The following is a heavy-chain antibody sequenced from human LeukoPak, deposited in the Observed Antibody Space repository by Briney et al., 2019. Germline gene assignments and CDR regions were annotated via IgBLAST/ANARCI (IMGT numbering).Heavy chain of an antibody. D-gene: IGHD3-3*01. Sequence: PSETLSLTCTVSGYSIRSGDYWGWIRQPPGKGLEWIGNIYHSGSTYYNPSLKSRVIISVDTSKNHFSLKLSSVTAADTAVYYCARAPNYDFWSGYSDYWGQGTLVTVSS. CDR3: ARAPNYDFWSGYSDY. J-gene: IGHJ4*02. V-gene: IGHV4-38-2*02. CDR1: GYSIRSGDY. CDR2: IYHSGST.